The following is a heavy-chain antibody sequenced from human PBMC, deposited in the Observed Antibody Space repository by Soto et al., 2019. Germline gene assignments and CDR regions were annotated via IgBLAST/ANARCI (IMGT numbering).Heavy chain of an antibody. Sequence: QVQLVQSGAAVKKPGSSVKVSCKASGGTFSSYAISWVRQAPGEGLEWMGGIIPIFGTAHYAQKFQGRVTITADEHTSTAYMELRSLRSEDTAVYYCARDRREVLESWFDPWGQGTLVTVS. CDR2: IIPIFGTA. D-gene: IGHD1-26*01. CDR1: GGTFSSYA. CDR3: ARDRREVLESWFDP. V-gene: IGHV1-69*01. J-gene: IGHJ5*02.